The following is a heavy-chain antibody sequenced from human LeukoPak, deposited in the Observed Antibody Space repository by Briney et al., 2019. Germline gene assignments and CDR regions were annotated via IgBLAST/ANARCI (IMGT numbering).Heavy chain of an antibody. J-gene: IGHJ6*03. CDR1: GFTFSSYS. CDR2: ISSSSSYI. V-gene: IGHV3-21*01. Sequence: GGSLRLSCAASGFTFSSYSMNWVRQAPGKGLEWVSSISSSSSYIYYADSVKGRFTISRDNAKNSLYLQMNSLRAEDTAVYYCARDGSPWDYYYYYMDVWGKGTTVTVSS. CDR3: ARDGSPWDYYYYYMDV. D-gene: IGHD2-15*01.